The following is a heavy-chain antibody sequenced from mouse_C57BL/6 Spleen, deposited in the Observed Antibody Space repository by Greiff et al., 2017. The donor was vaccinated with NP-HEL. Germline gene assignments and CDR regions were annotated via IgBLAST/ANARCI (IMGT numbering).Heavy chain of an antibody. CDR3: ARRDYSYFYWYFDV. J-gene: IGHJ1*03. CDR2: IYPRSGNT. Sequence: QVQLKESGAELARPGASVKLSCKASGYTFTSYGISWVKQRTGQGLEWIGEIYPRSGNTYYNEKFKGKATLTADKSSSTADMELRSLTSEDSAVYFCARRDYSYFYWYFDVWGTGTTVTVSS. D-gene: IGHD2-12*01. V-gene: IGHV1-81*01. CDR1: GYTFTSYG.